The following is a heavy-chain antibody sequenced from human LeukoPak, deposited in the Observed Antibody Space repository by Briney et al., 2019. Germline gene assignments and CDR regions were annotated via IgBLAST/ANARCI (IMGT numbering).Heavy chain of an antibody. CDR2: IKSKTDGGTT. J-gene: IGHJ6*02. V-gene: IGHV3-15*01. CDR3: TTEDIVATSYYYYGMDV. D-gene: IGHD5-12*01. CDR1: GFTFSNAW. Sequence: SGGSLRLSCAASGFTFSNAWMSWVRQAPGKGLEWVGRIKSKTDGGTTGYAAPVKGRFTISRDDSKNTLYLQMNSLKTEDTAVYYCTTEDIVATSYYYYGMDVWGQGTTVTVSS.